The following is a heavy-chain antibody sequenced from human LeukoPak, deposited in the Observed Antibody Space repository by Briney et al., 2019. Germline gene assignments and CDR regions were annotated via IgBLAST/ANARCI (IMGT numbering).Heavy chain of an antibody. CDR3: AKFLPTHIVVANYYFDY. CDR1: GFTFSSDA. Sequence: PGGSLRLSCAASGFTFSSDAMSWVRQAPGKGLEWVSAISGSGGSTYYADSVKGRFTISRDNSKNTLYPQMNSLRAEDTAVYYCAKFLPTHIVVANYYFDYWGQGTLVTVSS. V-gene: IGHV3-23*01. D-gene: IGHD2-21*01. J-gene: IGHJ4*02. CDR2: ISGSGGST.